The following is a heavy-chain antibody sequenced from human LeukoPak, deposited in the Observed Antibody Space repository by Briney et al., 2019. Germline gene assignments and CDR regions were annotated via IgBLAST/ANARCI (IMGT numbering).Heavy chain of an antibody. J-gene: IGHJ4*02. CDR1: GFTFSSYG. Sequence: GRSLRLSCAASGFTFSSYGMHWVRQAPGKRLEWVAVISYDGRDKKHADSVKGRFTISRDNSKNTVYLQMNSLRTEDTATYYCAKDYDVGGSAYYYDYWGQGTLVTVSS. CDR3: AKDYDVGGSAYYYDY. V-gene: IGHV3-30*18. D-gene: IGHD3-22*01. CDR2: ISYDGRDK.